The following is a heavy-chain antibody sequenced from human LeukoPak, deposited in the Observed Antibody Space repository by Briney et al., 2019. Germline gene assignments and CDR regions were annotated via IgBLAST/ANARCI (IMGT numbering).Heavy chain of an antibody. CDR3: ARATPKVRGAPFDY. CDR1: GFTFSSYS. Sequence: GGSLRLSCAASGFTFSSYSMNWVRQAPGKGLEWVSSISSSSRYIYYADSVKGRFTISRDNAKNSLYLQMNSLRAEDTAVYYCARATPKVRGAPFDYWGQGTLVTVSS. V-gene: IGHV3-21*01. D-gene: IGHD3-10*01. CDR2: ISSSSRYI. J-gene: IGHJ4*02.